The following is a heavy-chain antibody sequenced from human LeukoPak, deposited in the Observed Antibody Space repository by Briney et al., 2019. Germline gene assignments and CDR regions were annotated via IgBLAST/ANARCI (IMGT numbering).Heavy chain of an antibody. CDR3: ARGRRYSSSWPY. Sequence: SETLSLTCTVSGCSISSSFYYWGWIRQPPGKGLEWIGSIYYSGSTNYNPSLKSRVTISVDTSKNQSSLKLSSVTAADTAVYYCARGRRYSSSWPYWGQGTLVTVSS. CDR2: IYYSGST. D-gene: IGHD6-13*01. CDR1: GCSISSSFYY. V-gene: IGHV4-39*07. J-gene: IGHJ4*02.